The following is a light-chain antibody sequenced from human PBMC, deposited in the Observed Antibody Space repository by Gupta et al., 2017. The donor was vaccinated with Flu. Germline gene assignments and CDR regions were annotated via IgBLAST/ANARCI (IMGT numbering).Light chain of an antibody. J-gene: IGKJ1*01. CDR2: GAS. V-gene: IGKV3-15*01. CDR1: ESVSSN. CDR3: QQYNNWPVWT. Sequence: EIVMTQSPATLSVSPGERATLSCRASESVSSNLAWYQQKPGQAPRLLIYGASTRATGIPARFSGSGSGTEFTLTISSLQSEDFALYHCQQYNNWPVWTFGQGTKVEIK.